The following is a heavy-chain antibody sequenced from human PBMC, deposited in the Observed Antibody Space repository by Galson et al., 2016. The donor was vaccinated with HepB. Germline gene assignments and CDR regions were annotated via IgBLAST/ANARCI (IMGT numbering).Heavy chain of an antibody. D-gene: IGHD5-18*01. CDR3: ARVGFVDTGMETYYNYYGMDV. J-gene: IGHJ6*02. Sequence: SLRLSCAASGFTFSTYSMNWVRQAPGKGLEWVSSISSSSSYIYYADSLKGRFTISRDNAKNSLYLQMNSLRAEDTAVYYCARVGFVDTGMETYYNYYGMDVWGQGTTVTVSS. V-gene: IGHV3-21*01. CDR2: ISSSSSYI. CDR1: GFTFSTYS.